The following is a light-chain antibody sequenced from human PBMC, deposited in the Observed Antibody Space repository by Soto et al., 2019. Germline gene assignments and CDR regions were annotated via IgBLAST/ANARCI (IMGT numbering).Light chain of an antibody. J-gene: IGKJ5*01. V-gene: IGKV1-39*01. CDR2: GAS. CDR3: QQSFNIPVT. CDR1: RSMSNY. Sequence: DIQMTQSPSALSASVGDRVTITCRASRSMSNYLNCYQQKTGKAPQVLIYGASSLQSGVPSRFRASGSGTDFTLTINSLPPEDFATYYWQQSFNIPVTCDQGTRLEI.